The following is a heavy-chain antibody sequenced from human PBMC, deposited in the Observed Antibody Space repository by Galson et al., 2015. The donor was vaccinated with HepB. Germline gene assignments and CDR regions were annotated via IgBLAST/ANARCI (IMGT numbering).Heavy chain of an antibody. J-gene: IGHJ3*02. CDR3: AYQLLFDDAFDI. D-gene: IGHD2-2*01. CDR2: ISSSSNYI. CDR1: GFTFSSYS. V-gene: IGHV3-21*01. Sequence: SLRLSCAASGFTFSSYSMNWVRQAPGKGLEWVSFISSSSNYIYYADSVKGRFTISRDNARTSLYLQMNSLRAEDTAVYYCAYQLLFDDAFDIWGHWTMVTVSS.